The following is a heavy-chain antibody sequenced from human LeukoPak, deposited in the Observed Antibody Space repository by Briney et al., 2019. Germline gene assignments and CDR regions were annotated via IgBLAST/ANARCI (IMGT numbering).Heavy chain of an antibody. D-gene: IGHD2/OR15-2a*01. Sequence: ASVKVSCKASGVTFSNYAFSWVRHAPGQGLEWMAETIPLFGVRKYAEKFQGRVTITPDATTNTVFLDLTSLRSEDTAVYYCAARIYAPGEVGWFDPWGQGTLVTVSS. V-gene: IGHV1-69*01. CDR1: GVTFSNYA. CDR2: TIPLFGVR. J-gene: IGHJ5*02. CDR3: AARIYAPGEVGWFDP.